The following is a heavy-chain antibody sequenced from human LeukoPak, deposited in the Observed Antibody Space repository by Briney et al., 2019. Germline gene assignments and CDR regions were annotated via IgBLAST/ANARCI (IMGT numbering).Heavy chain of an antibody. CDR1: GFTFSSFG. D-gene: IGHD6-13*01. V-gene: IGHV3-33*01. J-gene: IGHJ5*02. Sequence: GRSLRLSSAASGFTFSSFGMHWVRQAPGKGLEWVAVIWYDASNKYYADSVKGRFTISRDNSKNTLFLQMNSLRDDDTAVYYCVRGVGVSRFNYFDPWGQGTLVIVSS. CDR3: VRGVGVSRFNYFDP. CDR2: IWYDASNK.